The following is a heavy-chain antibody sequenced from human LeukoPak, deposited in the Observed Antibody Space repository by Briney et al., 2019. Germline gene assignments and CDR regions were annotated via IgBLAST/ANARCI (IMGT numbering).Heavy chain of an antibody. CDR3: ARGRYSYGTLEYYYGMDV. J-gene: IGHJ6*02. CDR2: ISYDGSNK. D-gene: IGHD5-18*01. V-gene: IGHV3-30-3*01. CDR1: GFTFSSYA. Sequence: PGRSLRLSCAASGFTFSSYAMHWVRQAPGKGLEWVAVISYDGSNKYYADSVKGRFTISRDNSKNTLYLQMNSLRAEDTAVYYCARGRYSYGTLEYYYGMDVWGQGTTVTVSS.